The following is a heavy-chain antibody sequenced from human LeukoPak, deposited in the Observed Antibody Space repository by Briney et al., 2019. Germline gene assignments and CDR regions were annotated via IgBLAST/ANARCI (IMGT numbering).Heavy chain of an antibody. J-gene: IGHJ2*01. CDR3: ARPVTELTDWYFDL. CDR1: GGSISSYY. D-gene: IGHD1-7*01. CDR2: ITYSGST. Sequence: SETLSLTCSVSGGSISSYYWSWIRQPPGKGLEWIAHITYSGSTKYNPSLKSRVTISVDTSKNQFSLQLSSVTAADTAVYYCARPVTELTDWYFDLWGRGTLVTVSS. V-gene: IGHV4-59*01.